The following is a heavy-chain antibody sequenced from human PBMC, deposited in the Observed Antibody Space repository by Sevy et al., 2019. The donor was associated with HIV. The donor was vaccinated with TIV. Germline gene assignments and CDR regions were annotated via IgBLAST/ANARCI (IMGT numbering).Heavy chain of an antibody. CDR3: TRGVPTGDSTNWFKHFDS. CDR2: IGVGGDT. J-gene: IGHJ4*02. V-gene: IGHV3-13*01. CDR1: GFTFSGDD. Sequence: GGSLRLSCAASGFTFSGDDMHWVRQPTGKGLEWVSGIGVGGDTYYAASVKGRFAISRENAESSLYLQMDSLRPGDTAVYYCTRGVPTGDSTNWFKHFDSWGQGTLVTVSS. D-gene: IGHD2-2*01.